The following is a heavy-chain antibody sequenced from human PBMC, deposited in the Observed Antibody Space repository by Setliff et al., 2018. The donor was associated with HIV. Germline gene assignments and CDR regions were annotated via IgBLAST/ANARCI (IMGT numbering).Heavy chain of an antibody. J-gene: IGHJ4*02. CDR1: GGSISSSSYY. CDR3: ARHEWFGELSTDY. CDR2: IYYSGST. Sequence: SETLSLTCTVSGGSISSSSYYWGWIRQPPGKGLEWIGSIYYSGSTCYNPSLKSRVTISVDTSKNQFSLKLSSVTAADTAVYYCARHEWFGELSTDYWGQGTLVTVSS. V-gene: IGHV4-39*01. D-gene: IGHD3-10*01.